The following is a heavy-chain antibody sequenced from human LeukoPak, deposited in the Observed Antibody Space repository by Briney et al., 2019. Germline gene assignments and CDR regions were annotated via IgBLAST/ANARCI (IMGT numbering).Heavy chain of an antibody. CDR1: GGSVSSSSYY. V-gene: IGHV4-39*01. Sequence: SETLSLTCTVSGGSVSSSSYYWGWIRQPPGKGLEWIGSIYFSGSTYYNPSLKSRVTISVDTSKNQFSLRLSSVTAADTAVYYCARLGYCSSTSCYVGYHYYIAVWGKGTTVTVSS. CDR3: ARLGYCSSTSCYVGYHYYIAV. J-gene: IGHJ6*03. D-gene: IGHD2-2*01. CDR2: IYFSGST.